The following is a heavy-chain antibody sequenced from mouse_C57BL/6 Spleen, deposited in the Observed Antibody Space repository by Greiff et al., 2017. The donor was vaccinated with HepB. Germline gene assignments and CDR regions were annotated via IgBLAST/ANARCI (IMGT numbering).Heavy chain of an antibody. CDR1: GFTFSSYG. V-gene: IGHV5-6*01. D-gene: IGHD1-1*01. J-gene: IGHJ4*01. CDR2: ISSGGSYT. CDR3: ASSITTGAMDY. Sequence: EVKLMESGGDLVKPGGSLKLSCAASGFTFSSYGMSWVRQTPDKRLEWVATISSGGSYTYYPDSVKGRFTISRDNAKNTLYLQMSSLKSEDTAMYYCASSITTGAMDYWGQGTSVTVSS.